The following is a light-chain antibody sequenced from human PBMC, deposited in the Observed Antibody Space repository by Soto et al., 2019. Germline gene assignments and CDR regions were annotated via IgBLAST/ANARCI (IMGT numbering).Light chain of an antibody. CDR1: SGDVGGYYY. CDR2: EVS. Sequence: HSALTQPASVSGSPGQSITISCTGTSGDVGGYYYVSWYQQLPGKAPKLMISEVSNRPSGVSNRFSGSKSGNTASLTISGLQAEDEADYYCSSYTAGGTIFGTGTKV. CDR3: SSYTAGGTI. J-gene: IGLJ1*01. V-gene: IGLV2-14*01.